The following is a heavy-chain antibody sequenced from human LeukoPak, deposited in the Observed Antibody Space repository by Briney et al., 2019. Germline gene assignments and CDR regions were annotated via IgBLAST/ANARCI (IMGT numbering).Heavy chain of an antibody. D-gene: IGHD6-19*01. V-gene: IGHV3-53*01. CDR2: IYSDGSR. CDR1: GFTVSSNC. CDR3: ARETSGWSYTFDY. Sequence: GGSLRLSCAASGFTVSSNCMSWVRQAPGKGLEWVSIIYSDGSRYYADSVKGRFTISRDNSKNTLYLQMNSLRAEDTAVYYCARETSGWSYTFDYWGQGTLVTVSS. J-gene: IGHJ4*02.